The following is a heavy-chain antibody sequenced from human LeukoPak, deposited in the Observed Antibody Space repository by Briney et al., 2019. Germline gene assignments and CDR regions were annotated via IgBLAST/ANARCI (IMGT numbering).Heavy chain of an antibody. D-gene: IGHD3-22*01. CDR2: IYYSGST. Sequence: PSETLSLTCTVSGGSIRSSSYYWGWIRQPPGKGLEWIGSIYYSGSTYYNPSLKSRVTISVDTSKNQFSLKLSSVTAADTAVYYCARVVSDYYDSSGYYSSFDYWGQGTLVTVSS. CDR3: ARVVSDYYDSSGYYSSFDY. CDR1: GGSIRSSSYY. V-gene: IGHV4-39*07. J-gene: IGHJ4*02.